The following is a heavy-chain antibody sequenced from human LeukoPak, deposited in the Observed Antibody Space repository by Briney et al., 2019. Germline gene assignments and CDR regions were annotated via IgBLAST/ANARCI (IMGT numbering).Heavy chain of an antibody. CDR1: GGTFSSYA. V-gene: IGHV1-69*05. D-gene: IGHD1-26*01. Sequence: SVKVSCKASGGTFSSYAISWVRQAPGQGLEWMGGIIPIFGTANYAQKVQGRVTMTTDTSTTTAYMELRSLGSDDTAVYYCARGSYPYSHGMDVWGQGTTVTVSS. CDR2: IIPIFGTA. J-gene: IGHJ6*02. CDR3: ARGSYPYSHGMDV.